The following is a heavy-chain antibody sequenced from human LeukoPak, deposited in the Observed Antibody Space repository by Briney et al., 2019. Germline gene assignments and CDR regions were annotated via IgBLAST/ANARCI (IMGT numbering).Heavy chain of an antibody. CDR3: ARVSMAAGGGFDY. V-gene: IGHV3-66*01. J-gene: IGHJ4*02. Sequence: GGSLRLSCAASGFTVSSNYMSWVRQAPGKGLEWVSVIYSGGSTYYADSVKGRFTISRDNSKNTLYLQMNSLRAEDTAVYYCARVSMAAGGGFDYWGQGTLVTVSS. CDR1: GFTVSSNY. CDR2: IYSGGST. D-gene: IGHD6-13*01.